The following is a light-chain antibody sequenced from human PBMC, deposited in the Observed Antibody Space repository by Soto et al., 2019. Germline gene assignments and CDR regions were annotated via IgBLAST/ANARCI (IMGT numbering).Light chain of an antibody. Sequence: QSVLTQPPSGSGAPGQRVTISCTGSSSNIGAGYDVHWYQQLPGTAPKFLIYGNSNRPSGVPDRFSGSKSGTSASLAITGLQAEDEADYYCQSYDSSLSGWVFGGGTQLTVL. V-gene: IGLV1-40*01. CDR1: SSNIGAGYD. J-gene: IGLJ3*02. CDR2: GNS. CDR3: QSYDSSLSGWV.